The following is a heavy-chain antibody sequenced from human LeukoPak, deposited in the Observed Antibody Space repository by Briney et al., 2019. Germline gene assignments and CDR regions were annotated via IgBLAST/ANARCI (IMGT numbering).Heavy chain of an antibody. CDR1: GGSFSGYY. V-gene: IGHV4-34*01. Sequence: SETLSLTCAVYGGSFSGYYWSWIRQPPGKGLEWMREINHSGTTNYNPTLKSRVNISVDTSKKQYSLTLSSVTDADTAVYYCARGRRGNWFDPWGQGTLVTVSS. J-gene: IGHJ5*02. CDR2: INHSGTT. CDR3: ARGRRGNWFDP.